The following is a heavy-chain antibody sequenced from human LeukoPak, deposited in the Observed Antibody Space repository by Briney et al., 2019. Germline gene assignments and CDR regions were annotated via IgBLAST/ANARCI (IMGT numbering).Heavy chain of an antibody. CDR2: INPNSGDS. CDR1: GYKFTGYY. Sequence: GASVKVSCKASGYKFTGYYMRWVRQAPGQGLEWMGWINPNSGDSHHAQKFQGRVTMTRDTSISTAYMELSRLRSHDTAVYYSAQDIGGILVFYYWGQGTLVTVSS. D-gene: IGHD5-18*01. J-gene: IGHJ4*02. CDR3: AQDIGGILVFYY. V-gene: IGHV1-2*02.